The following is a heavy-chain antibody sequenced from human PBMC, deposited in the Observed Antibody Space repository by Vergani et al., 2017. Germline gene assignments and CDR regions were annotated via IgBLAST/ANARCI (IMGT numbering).Heavy chain of an antibody. CDR3: ASVIAAAGTGDWFDP. J-gene: IGHJ5*02. V-gene: IGHV4-38-2*01. Sequence: QVQLQESGPGLVKPSETLSLTCAVSGYSISSGYYWGWIRQPPGKGLEWIGSINHSGSTYYNPSLKSRVTISVDTSKNQFSLKLSSVTAADTAVYYCASVIAAAGTGDWFDPWGQGTLVTVSS. D-gene: IGHD6-13*01. CDR2: INHSGST. CDR1: GYSISSGYY.